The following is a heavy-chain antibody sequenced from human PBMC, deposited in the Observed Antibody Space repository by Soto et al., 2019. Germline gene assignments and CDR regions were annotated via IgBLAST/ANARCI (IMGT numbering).Heavy chain of an antibody. CDR3: ARYPYTSYCSDGSCSYDAFDI. J-gene: IGHJ3*02. CDR1: WYNFTSFG. CDR2: MNPNSGNT. V-gene: IGHV1-8*01. D-gene: IGHD2-15*01. Sequence: GPGEGSCKGFWYNFTSFGGNWVGQATGQRGEGGGWMNPNSGNTAFAEKFQGRVTMTRDTPISTAYMELSGLTSEDTAVYYCARYPYTSYCSDGSCSYDAFDIWGQGTVVTVSS.